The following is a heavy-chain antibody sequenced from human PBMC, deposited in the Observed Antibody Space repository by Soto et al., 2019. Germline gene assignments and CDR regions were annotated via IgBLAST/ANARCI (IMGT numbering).Heavy chain of an antibody. D-gene: IGHD1-26*01. Sequence: QVQLVESGGGVVQPGRSLRLSCAASGFTFSGLGMHWVRQAPGKGLEWVAVIRYDGSNIYYADAVKGRFTISRDNSKDTLDLQMNSLRADDTGVYYCERDGVGHTTFFGYFDYWGQGTLVTVSS. CDR2: IRYDGSNI. J-gene: IGHJ4*02. CDR3: ERDGVGHTTFFGYFDY. CDR1: GFTFSGLG. V-gene: IGHV3-33*01.